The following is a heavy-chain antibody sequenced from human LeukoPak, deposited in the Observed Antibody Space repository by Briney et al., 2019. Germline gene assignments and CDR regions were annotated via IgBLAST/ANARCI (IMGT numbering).Heavy chain of an antibody. CDR1: GGSISSGGYY. Sequence: PSETLSLTCTVSGGSISSGGYYWSWIRQRPGKGLEWIGYIYYSGSTYYNPSLKSRVTISVDTSKNQFSLKLSSVTAADTAVYYCARVDGWDYVVYWGQGTLVTVSS. D-gene: IGHD1-26*01. CDR2: IYYSGST. CDR3: ARVDGWDYVVY. V-gene: IGHV4-31*03. J-gene: IGHJ4*02.